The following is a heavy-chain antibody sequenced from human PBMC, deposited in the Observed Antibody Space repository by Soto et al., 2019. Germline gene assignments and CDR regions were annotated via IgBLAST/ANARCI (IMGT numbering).Heavy chain of an antibody. Sequence: SSETLSLTCTVSGGSISSGDYYWSWIRQPPGKGLEWIGYIYYSGSTYYNPSLKSRVTISVDTSKNQFSLKLSSVTAADTAVYYCPRMIVEMAFDIWGQGTTVTV. V-gene: IGHV4-30-4*01. CDR3: PRMIVEMAFDI. CDR1: GGSISSGDYY. J-gene: IGHJ3*02. CDR2: IYYSGST. D-gene: IGHD3-22*01.